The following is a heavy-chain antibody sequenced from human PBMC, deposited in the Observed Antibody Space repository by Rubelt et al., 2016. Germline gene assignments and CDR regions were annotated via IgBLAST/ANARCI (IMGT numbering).Heavy chain of an antibody. V-gene: IGHV3-23*01. CDR2: ISSSGAST. J-gene: IGHJ1*01. D-gene: IGHD3-22*01. CDR1: GFTFSSYA. CDR3: AKQYDSTGYYYRGYFHH. Sequence: EVQLLESGGGLVQPGGSLRLSCAVSGFTFSSYAMSWVRQAPGKGLEWVSDISSSGASTHYADSMKGRRTITRDNSKDTLYMQMKRLRAEDKAGDYCAKQYDSTGYYYRGYFHHWGQGTLVTVSS.